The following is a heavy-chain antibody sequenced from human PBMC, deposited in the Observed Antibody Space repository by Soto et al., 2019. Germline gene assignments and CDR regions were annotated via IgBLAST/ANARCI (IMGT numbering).Heavy chain of an antibody. V-gene: IGHV4-59*01. J-gene: IGHJ4*02. CDR2: IYYSGST. CDR1: GGSISSYY. Sequence: ETLSLTCTVSGGSISSYYWSWIRQPPGKGLEWIGYIYYSGSTNYNPSLKSRVTISVDTSKNQFSLKLSSVTAADTAVYYCARSLTVTMYYFDYWGQGTLVTVSS. CDR3: ARSLTVTMYYFDY. D-gene: IGHD4-17*01.